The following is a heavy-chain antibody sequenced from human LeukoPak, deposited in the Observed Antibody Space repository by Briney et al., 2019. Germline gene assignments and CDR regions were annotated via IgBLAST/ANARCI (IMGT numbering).Heavy chain of an antibody. V-gene: IGHV4-31*03. CDR2: IYYSGST. CDR1: GGSISSGGYY. Sequence: SETLSLTCTVSGGSISSGGYYWSWLRQHPGKGLEWIGYIYYSGSTYYNPSLKSRVTISVDTSKNQFSLKLSSVTAADTAVFYCARTYCSSTSCYNVFDIWGQGTMVTVSS. D-gene: IGHD2-2*02. CDR3: ARTYCSSTSCYNVFDI. J-gene: IGHJ3*02.